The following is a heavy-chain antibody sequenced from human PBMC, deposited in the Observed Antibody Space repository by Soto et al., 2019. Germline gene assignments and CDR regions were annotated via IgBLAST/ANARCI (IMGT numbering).Heavy chain of an antibody. J-gene: IGHJ6*02. D-gene: IGHD2-2*01. Sequence: PGGSLRLSCAASGFTFDDYAMHWVRQAPGKGLEWVSGISWNSGSIGYADSVKGRFTISRDSAKNSLYLQMNSLRAEDTALYYCAKVAAPGAYCSSTSCPGDYYYGMDVWGQGTTVTVSS. CDR2: ISWNSGSI. V-gene: IGHV3-9*01. CDR3: AKVAAPGAYCSSTSCPGDYYYGMDV. CDR1: GFTFDDYA.